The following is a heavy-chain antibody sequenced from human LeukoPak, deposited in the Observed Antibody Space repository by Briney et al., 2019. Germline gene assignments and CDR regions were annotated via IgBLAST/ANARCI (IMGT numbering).Heavy chain of an antibody. CDR3: ARGHGVRPLWVY. CDR1: GGSFSGYY. D-gene: IGHD5-18*01. Sequence: SETLSLTCAVYGGSFSGYYWSWIRQPPGKGLEWIGEINHSGSTNYNPSLKSRVTISVDASKNQFSLKLSSVTAADTAVYYCARGHGVRPLWVYWGQGTLVTVSS. V-gene: IGHV4-34*01. J-gene: IGHJ4*02. CDR2: INHSGST.